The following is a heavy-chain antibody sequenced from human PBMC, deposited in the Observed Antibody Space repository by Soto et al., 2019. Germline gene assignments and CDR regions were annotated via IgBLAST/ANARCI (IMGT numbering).Heavy chain of an antibody. V-gene: IGHV2-5*02. J-gene: IGHJ4*02. CDR1: GFSLSTSGVG. CDR2: IYWDDDK. Sequence: ETGPTLMNHKQTLAQTCTFSGFSLSTSGVGVGWIRQPPGKALEWLALIYWDDDKRYSPSLKSRLTITKDTSKNQVVLTMTNMDPVDTATYYCAHRPRNVVPAAQFDYWGQGTLVTVSS. D-gene: IGHD2-2*01. CDR3: AHRPRNVVPAAQFDY.